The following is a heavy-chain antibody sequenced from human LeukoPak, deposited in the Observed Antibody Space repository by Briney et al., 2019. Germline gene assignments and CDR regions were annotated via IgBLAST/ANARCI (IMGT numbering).Heavy chain of an antibody. Sequence: GGSLRLSCAVSGFTVSGNYMSWVRQAPGKGLEWVSLIYSGGTTYYADSVKGRFTISRDNSKNTLYLQMNSLRAEDTAVYYCARDQRGERYFDWLLSSFDAFDIWGQGTMVTVSS. CDR3: ARDQRGERYFDWLLSSFDAFDI. CDR2: IYSGGTT. J-gene: IGHJ3*02. CDR1: GFTVSGNY. D-gene: IGHD3-9*01. V-gene: IGHV3-53*01.